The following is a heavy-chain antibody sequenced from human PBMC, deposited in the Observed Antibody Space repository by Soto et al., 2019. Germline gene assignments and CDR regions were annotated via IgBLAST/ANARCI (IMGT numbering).Heavy chain of an antibody. CDR3: ARELPQRQGRNMDV. J-gene: IGHJ6*02. CDR1: GGSMTSGDQY. D-gene: IGHD1-1*01. V-gene: IGHV4-31*03. CDR2: INHRGSL. Sequence: ASETLSLTCTVTGGSMTSGDQYWTWIRHRPGEGLEWFGYINHRGSLYYNPSLKSRVSMSVDTSKNQCSLNLSSVTAADTAVYYCARELPQRQGRNMDVWGQGTTVTVSS.